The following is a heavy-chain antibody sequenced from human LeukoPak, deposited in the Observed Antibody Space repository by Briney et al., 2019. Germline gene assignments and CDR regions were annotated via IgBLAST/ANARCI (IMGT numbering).Heavy chain of an antibody. CDR3: ARGRIVVPDY. Sequence: GSLKLSCSASGFTVRSNYMSWVRQAPGKGLEWVSVIYNGGSTYYADSVKGRFTISRDNSKNTLYLQMNSLRAEDTAVYYCARGRIVVPDYWGQGTLVTVSS. D-gene: IGHD2-15*01. J-gene: IGHJ4*02. CDR2: IYNGGST. V-gene: IGHV3-53*01. CDR1: GFTVRSNY.